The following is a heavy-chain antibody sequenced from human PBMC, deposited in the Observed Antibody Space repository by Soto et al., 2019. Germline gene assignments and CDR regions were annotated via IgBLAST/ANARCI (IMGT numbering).Heavy chain of an antibody. Sequence: QVQLVQSGAEVKKPGSSVPVYCKASGGTFSSYAISWVRQAPGQGLEWMGGIIPIFGTANYAQKFQGKVTITADESTSTAYVELSSLRSEYTAVYYCATDCSGGSCYSGIDYWGQGTLVTVSS. CDR3: ATDCSGGSCYSGIDY. CDR1: GGTFSSYA. D-gene: IGHD2-15*01. V-gene: IGHV1-69*01. CDR2: IIPIFGTA. J-gene: IGHJ4*02.